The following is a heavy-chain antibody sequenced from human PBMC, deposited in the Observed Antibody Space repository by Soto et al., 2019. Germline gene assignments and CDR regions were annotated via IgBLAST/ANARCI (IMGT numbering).Heavy chain of an antibody. Sequence: QPGGSLRLSCAASGFTVSSNYMSWVRQAPGKGLEWVSVIYSGGSTYYADSVKGRFTISRDNSKNTLYLQMNSLRAEDTAVYYCARGDIPYYYYYGMDVWGQGTTVTVSS. CDR2: IYSGGST. J-gene: IGHJ6*02. CDR3: ARGDIPYYYYYGMDV. V-gene: IGHV3-53*01. D-gene: IGHD2-15*01. CDR1: GFTVSSNY.